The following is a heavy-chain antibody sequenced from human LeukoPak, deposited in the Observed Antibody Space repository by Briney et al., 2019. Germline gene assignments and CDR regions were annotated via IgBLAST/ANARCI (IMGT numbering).Heavy chain of an antibody. Sequence: PGGSLRLSCAASGFTFSSYGMSWVRQAPGKGLEWVSAISGSGGSTYYADSVKGRFTISRDNSKNTLYLQMNSLRAEDTAVYYCAKVPYYGSGSYYIDYWGQGTLVTVSS. J-gene: IGHJ4*02. CDR3: AKVPYYGSGSYYIDY. D-gene: IGHD3-10*01. V-gene: IGHV3-23*01. CDR1: GFTFSSYG. CDR2: ISGSGGST.